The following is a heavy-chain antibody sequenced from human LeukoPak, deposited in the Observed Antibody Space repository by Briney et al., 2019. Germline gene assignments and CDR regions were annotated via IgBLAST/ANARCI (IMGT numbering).Heavy chain of an antibody. D-gene: IGHD3-9*01. Sequence: PSETLSLTCAVYGGSFSGYYWSWIRQPPGKGLEWIGEINHSGSTNYNPSLKSRVTISVDTSKNQFSLKLSSVTAADTAVYYCARGELRYFDWLSSRAPPLDYWGQGTLVTVSS. CDR2: INHSGST. J-gene: IGHJ4*02. CDR1: GGSFSGYY. V-gene: IGHV4-34*01. CDR3: ARGELRYFDWLSSRAPPLDY.